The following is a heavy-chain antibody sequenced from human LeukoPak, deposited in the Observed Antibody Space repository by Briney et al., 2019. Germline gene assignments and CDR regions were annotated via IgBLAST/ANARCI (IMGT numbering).Heavy chain of an antibody. CDR2: ISYDGSNK. J-gene: IGHJ4*02. V-gene: IGHV3-30*04. CDR3: ARSSSYDY. Sequence: GGSLRLSCAASGFTFSSYAMHWVRQAPGKGLEWVAVISYDGSNKYYADSVKGRFTISRDDSKNTLYLQMNSLRAEDTAVYYCARSSSYDYWGQGTLVTVSS. CDR1: GFTFSSYA. D-gene: IGHD6-13*01.